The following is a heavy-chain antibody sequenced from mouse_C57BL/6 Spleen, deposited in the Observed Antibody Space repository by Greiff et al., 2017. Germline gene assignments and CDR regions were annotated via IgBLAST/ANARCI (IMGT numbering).Heavy chain of an antibody. J-gene: IGHJ3*01. CDR1: GYSITNGYH. V-gene: IGHV3-6*01. CDR2: ISYDGSN. D-gene: IGHD2-4*01. Sequence: EVQLVESGPGLVKPSQSLSLSCSVTGYSITNGYHWNWIRQFQGNKLEWMGFISYDGSNNYNPSLKNRISITRNTSKNQFFLKLNSVTTEDTATCYCYDYDGAYWGQGTLVTVSA. CDR3: YDYDGAY.